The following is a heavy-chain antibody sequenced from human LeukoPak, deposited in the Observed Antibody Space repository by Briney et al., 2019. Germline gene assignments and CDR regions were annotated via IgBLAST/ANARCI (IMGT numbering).Heavy chain of an antibody. J-gene: IGHJ4*02. CDR2: ISAYNGNA. D-gene: IGHD5-24*01. CDR3: ARDLAPEERWLQLACDY. CDR1: GYTFTGYY. Sequence: GASVKVSCKASGYTFTGYYMHWVRQAPGQGLEWMGWISAYNGNANYAQKLQGRVTMTTDTSTSTAYMELRSLRSDDTAVYYCARDLAPEERWLQLACDYWGQGTLVTVSS. V-gene: IGHV1-18*04.